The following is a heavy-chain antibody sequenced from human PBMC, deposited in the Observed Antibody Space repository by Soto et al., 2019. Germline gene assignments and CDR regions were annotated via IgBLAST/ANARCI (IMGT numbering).Heavy chain of an antibody. D-gene: IGHD3-3*01. V-gene: IGHV3-53*01. CDR2: IYSGGST. CDR3: ARDLVHRRITIFGVAPAYYYYGMDV. J-gene: IGHJ6*02. Sequence: LRLSCAASGFTFSSNYMSWVRQAPGRGLEWVSVIYSGGSTYYADSVKGRFTISRDNSKNTLYLQMNSLRAEDTAVYYCARDLVHRRITIFGVAPAYYYYGMDVWGQGTTVTVSS. CDR1: GFTFSSNY.